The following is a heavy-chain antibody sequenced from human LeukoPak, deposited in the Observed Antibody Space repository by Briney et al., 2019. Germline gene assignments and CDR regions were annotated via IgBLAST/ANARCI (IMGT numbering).Heavy chain of an antibody. V-gene: IGHV3-21*01. J-gene: IGHJ4*02. CDR3: ARGVEPLAANTLAY. D-gene: IGHD1-14*01. CDR2: ISSSSEYI. CDR1: ESTFNGYT. Sequence: GGSLRLSCAASESTFNGYTMNWVRQAPGKGLEWVSSISSSSEYISYADSVKGRFTISRDIAKNSLYLQMNSVRAEDTAVYYCARGVEPLAANTLAYWGQGTLVTVSS.